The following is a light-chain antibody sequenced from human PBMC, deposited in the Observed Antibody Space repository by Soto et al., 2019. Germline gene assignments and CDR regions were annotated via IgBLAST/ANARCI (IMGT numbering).Light chain of an antibody. CDR1: NIDTKS. J-gene: IGLJ2*01. Sequence: ELTQPPSVSVAPGQTARITCGGDNIDTKSMHWYQQRPGQAPVLVVHDDTDRAAGIPERFSGSKSGGTATLTISRVEAGDEADYYCQVWDIITYHVVFGGGTQLTVL. V-gene: IGLV3-21*02. CDR3: QVWDIITYHVV. CDR2: DDT.